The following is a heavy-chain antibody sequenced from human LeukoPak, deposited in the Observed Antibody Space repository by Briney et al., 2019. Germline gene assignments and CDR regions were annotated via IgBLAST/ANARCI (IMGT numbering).Heavy chain of an antibody. V-gene: IGHV3-33*01. CDR1: GFTFSTYG. Sequence: GGSLRLSCEASGFTFSTYGMHWVRQAPGKGLEWVAVIWNDGSNKYYADSVEGRFTISRENFRDTVYLQMDGLRVEDTAVYFCARGGSQIYILDYWGQGTLVTVSS. J-gene: IGHJ4*02. D-gene: IGHD2-15*01. CDR2: IWNDGSNK. CDR3: ARGGSQIYILDY.